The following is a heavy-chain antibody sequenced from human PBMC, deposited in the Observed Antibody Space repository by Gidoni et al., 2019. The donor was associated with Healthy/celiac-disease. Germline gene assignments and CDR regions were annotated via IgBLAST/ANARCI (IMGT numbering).Heavy chain of an antibody. D-gene: IGHD3-10*01. V-gene: IGHV3-48*03. Sequence: EVQLVESGGGLVQPGGSLRLSCAASGFTFSSYEMNWVRQAPGKGLEWVSYISSSGSTRYYADAVKGRFTISRDNAKNSLYLQMNSLRAEDTAVYYCARGMVRGDFDYWGQGTLVTVSS. CDR1: GFTFSSYE. J-gene: IGHJ4*02. CDR3: ARGMVRGDFDY. CDR2: ISSSGSTR.